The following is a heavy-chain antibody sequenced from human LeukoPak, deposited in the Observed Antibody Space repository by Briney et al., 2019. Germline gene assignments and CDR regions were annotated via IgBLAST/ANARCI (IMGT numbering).Heavy chain of an antibody. CDR1: GFTFSDYY. CDR2: ISSSGSTI. Sequence: GGSLRLSCAASGFTFSDYYMSWIRQAPGKGLEWVSYISSSGSTIYYADSVKGRFTISRDNAKNSLYLQMNSLRAEDTAVYYCARDGYNSPVNWFDPWGQGTLVTVSS. V-gene: IGHV3-11*04. J-gene: IGHJ5*02. CDR3: ARDGYNSPVNWFDP. D-gene: IGHD5-24*01.